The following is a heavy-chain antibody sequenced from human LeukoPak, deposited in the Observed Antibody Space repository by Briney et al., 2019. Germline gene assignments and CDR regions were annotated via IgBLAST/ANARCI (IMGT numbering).Heavy chain of an antibody. CDR2: IYSGGNT. D-gene: IGHD6-13*01. CDR1: RFTFSNYA. V-gene: IGHV3-53*01. J-gene: IGHJ1*01. CDR3: ARFNEQQMYFQH. Sequence: GGSLRLSCAASRFTFSNYAMSWVRQAPGKGLEWVSVIYSGGNTYYADSVKGRFTISRDNSKNTLYLQMNSLRAEDTAVYYCARFNEQQMYFQHWGQGTLVTVSS.